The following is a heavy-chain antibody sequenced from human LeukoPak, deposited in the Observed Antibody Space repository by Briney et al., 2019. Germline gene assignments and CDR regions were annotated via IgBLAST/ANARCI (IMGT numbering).Heavy chain of an antibody. CDR1: GGTFSSYA. J-gene: IGHJ4*02. CDR2: IIPIFGTA. Sequence: GSSVKVSCKASGGTFSSYAISWVRQAPGQGLEWMGGIIPIFGTANYAQKFQGRVTITADKSTSTAYMELSSLRSEDTAGYYCARGLYSSGWYYFDYWGQGTLVTVSS. CDR3: ARGLYSSGWYYFDY. V-gene: IGHV1-69*06. D-gene: IGHD6-19*01.